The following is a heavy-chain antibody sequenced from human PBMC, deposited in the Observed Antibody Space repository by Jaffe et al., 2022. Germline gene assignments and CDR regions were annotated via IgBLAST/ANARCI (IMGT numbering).Heavy chain of an antibody. CDR2: INSDGSST. J-gene: IGHJ4*02. Sequence: EVQLVESGGGLVQPGGSLRLSCAASGFTFSNYWMHWVRQSPGKGLVWVSRINSDGSSTAYADSVKGRFTISRDIARNTVYLQMNSLRAEDTAVYYCARGDYNYFDYWGQGTLVTVSS. D-gene: IGHD3-10*01. V-gene: IGHV3-74*03. CDR3: ARGDYNYFDY. CDR1: GFTFSNYW.